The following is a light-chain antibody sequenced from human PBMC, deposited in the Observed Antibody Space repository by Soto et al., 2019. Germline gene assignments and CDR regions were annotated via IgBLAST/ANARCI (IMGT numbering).Light chain of an antibody. CDR3: QQYNNWRSGIT. CDR1: QSVSSY. V-gene: IGKV3-11*01. J-gene: IGKJ1*01. Sequence: EIVLPQYTATLSLSPGERATLSCRASQSVSSYLAWYQQKPGQAPRLLIYDASSRATGIPDRFSGSGSGTDFTLTISRLEPEDFAVYYCQQYNNWRSGITFGQGTKVDIK. CDR2: DAS.